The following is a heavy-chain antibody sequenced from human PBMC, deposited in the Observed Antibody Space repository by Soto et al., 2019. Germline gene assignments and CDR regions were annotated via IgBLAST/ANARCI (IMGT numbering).Heavy chain of an antibody. CDR2: IYYSGST. D-gene: IGHD1-26*01. J-gene: IGHJ1*01. CDR1: GGSISSSSYY. Sequence: SETLSLTCTVSGGSISSSSYYWGWIRQPPGKGLEWIGSIYYSGSTYYNPSLKSRVTISVDTSKNQFSLKLSSVTAADTAVYYCARRGGREGATLYYWGQGTLVTGSS. V-gene: IGHV4-39*01. CDR3: ARRGGREGATLYY.